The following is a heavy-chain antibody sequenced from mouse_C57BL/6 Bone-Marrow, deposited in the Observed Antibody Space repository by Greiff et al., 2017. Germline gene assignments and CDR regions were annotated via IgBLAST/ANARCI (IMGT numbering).Heavy chain of an antibody. V-gene: IGHV14-4*01. J-gene: IGHJ3*01. Sequence: EVQLQQSGAELVRPGASVKLSCTASGFNIKDDYMHWVKQRPEQGLEWIGWIDPENGDTEYASKFQGKATITADTSSNTAYLQLSSLTSEDTAVYYCTTFQIKPWFAYWGQGTLVTVSA. CDR3: TTFQIKPWFAY. CDR1: GFNIKDDY. CDR2: IDPENGDT.